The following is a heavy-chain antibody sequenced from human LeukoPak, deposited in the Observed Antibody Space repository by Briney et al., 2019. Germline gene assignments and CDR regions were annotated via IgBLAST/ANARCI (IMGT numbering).Heavy chain of an antibody. CDR2: INPNSGGT. Sequence: ASVKVSCKASGYTFTGHHVHWVRQAPGQGLEWMGWINPNSGGTNYAQKFQGRVTMTGDTSISTAYMELSRLSSDDTAVYLCAGRPDTSTVAIFDYWGQGTLVTISS. V-gene: IGHV1-2*02. D-gene: IGHD5-18*01. J-gene: IGHJ4*02. CDR1: GYTFTGHH. CDR3: AGRPDTSTVAIFDY.